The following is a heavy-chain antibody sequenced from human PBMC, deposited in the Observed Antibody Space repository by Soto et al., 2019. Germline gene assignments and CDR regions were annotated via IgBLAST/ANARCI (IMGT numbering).Heavy chain of an antibody. Sequence: EVQLLESGGGLVQPGGSLRLSCAASGFTFRSYGMSWVRQAPGKGLEWVSALSGSGGTTYVADSVKGRFTISRDNSKYPRYLQMNSLKAEDTAVYYGAKGLGGLQPCSYYYDGMDGLGQGTTVTVSS. CDR3: AKGLGGLQPCSYYYDGMDG. V-gene: IGHV3-23*01. J-gene: IGHJ6*02. CDR2: LSGSGGTT. CDR1: GFTFRSYG. D-gene: IGHD5-18*01.